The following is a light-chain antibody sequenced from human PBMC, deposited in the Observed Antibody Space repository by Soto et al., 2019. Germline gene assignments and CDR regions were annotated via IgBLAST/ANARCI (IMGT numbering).Light chain of an antibody. CDR3: QQYGTAPWR. Sequence: EIVLTQSPGTLSLSPGERATLSCRASQSVSNNYLAWYQQKPSQAPTLLIYGASNRPTGIADRLSGSGAGRDCTLTISRLEPEDFAVYYCQQYGTAPWRFGQGTKVDTK. J-gene: IGKJ1*01. V-gene: IGKV3-20*01. CDR2: GAS. CDR1: QSVSNNY.